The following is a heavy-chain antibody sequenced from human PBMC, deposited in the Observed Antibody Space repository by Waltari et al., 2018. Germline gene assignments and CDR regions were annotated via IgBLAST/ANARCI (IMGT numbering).Heavy chain of an antibody. CDR1: GYSISSGYY. V-gene: IGHV4-38-2*02. CDR3: ATYFIGVDY. Sequence: QVQLQESGPGLVKPSETLSLTCTVSGYSISSGYYWGWIRQPPGKGLEWIGSIYHSGSTYYNPALKSRVTISVDTSKNQFSLKLSSVTAADTAVYYCATYFIGVDYWGQGTLVTVSS. CDR2: IYHSGST. J-gene: IGHJ4*02. D-gene: IGHD3-16*02.